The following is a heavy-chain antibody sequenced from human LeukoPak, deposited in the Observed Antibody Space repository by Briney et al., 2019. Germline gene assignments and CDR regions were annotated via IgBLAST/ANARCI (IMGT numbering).Heavy chain of an antibody. CDR1: GGTFSSYA. CDR2: IIPIFGTA. V-gene: IGHV1-69*13. J-gene: IGHJ4*02. CDR3: ARGPLPNYYDSSGYYTLFDY. D-gene: IGHD3-22*01. Sequence: ASVKVSCKASGGTFSSYAISWVRQAPGQGLEWMGGIIPIFGTANYAQKFQGRVTITADESTSTAYMELSSPRSEDTAVYYCARGPLPNYYDSSGYYTLFDYWGQGTLVTVSS.